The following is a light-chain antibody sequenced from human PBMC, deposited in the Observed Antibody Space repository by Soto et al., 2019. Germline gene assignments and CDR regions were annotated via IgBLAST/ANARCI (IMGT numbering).Light chain of an antibody. Sequence: QSVMTQPPSVSAAPGQRVTISCSGSSSNIGGNSVSWYQHHPGEAPKLIIYRVTKRPSGVSSRFSASKSGNTASLTISGLQAEDECHYYCSSYTSTNTVIFGGGTKVTVL. CDR1: SSNIGGNS. CDR2: RVT. V-gene: IGLV2-14*01. J-gene: IGLJ2*01. CDR3: SSYTSTNTVI.